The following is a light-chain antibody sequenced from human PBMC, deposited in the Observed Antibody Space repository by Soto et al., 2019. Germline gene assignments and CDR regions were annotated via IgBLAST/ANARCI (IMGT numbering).Light chain of an antibody. V-gene: IGKV3-15*01. CDR3: QQRSNWWT. J-gene: IGKJ1*01. Sequence: ELAMTQSPATLSVSPGERATLSCRASQSVSSTLAWYQQKPGQAPSLLIYGASTRATDIPARFSGSGSGTEFPLTISSLEPEDSAVYYCQQRSNWWTFGQGTKV. CDR2: GAS. CDR1: QSVSST.